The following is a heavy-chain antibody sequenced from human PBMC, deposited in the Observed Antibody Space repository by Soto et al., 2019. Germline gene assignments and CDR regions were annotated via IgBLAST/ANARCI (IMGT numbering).Heavy chain of an antibody. V-gene: IGHV3-7*02. Sequence: EVQLVESGGGLVQPGGSLRLSCSTSGFTFSYFWLNWVRQAPGRGLEWVANINQDGSEKYYVDSVKGRFTISRDNAQNSLYLQMNSLRPEDTAVYYCLSGNSTSSTWGQGTLVTVSS. J-gene: IGHJ5*02. CDR2: INQDGSEK. CDR3: LSGNSTSST. D-gene: IGHD2-2*01. CDR1: GFTFSYFW.